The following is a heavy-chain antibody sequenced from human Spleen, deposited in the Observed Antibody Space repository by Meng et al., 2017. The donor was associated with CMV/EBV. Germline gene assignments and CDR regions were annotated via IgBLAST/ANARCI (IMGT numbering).Heavy chain of an antibody. CDR2: VSSSGSSM. D-gene: IGHD6-19*01. J-gene: IGHJ4*02. CDR1: GFTFRKYT. Sequence: GESLKISCAASGFTFRKYTMNWIRWAQWKGLEWVSSVSSSGSSMEYADSVRGRFTISRDNARNSVYLVMNSLRVEDTAVYYCARDALSSGGDYWGQGALVTVSS. CDR3: ARDALSSGGDY. V-gene: IGHV3-21*01.